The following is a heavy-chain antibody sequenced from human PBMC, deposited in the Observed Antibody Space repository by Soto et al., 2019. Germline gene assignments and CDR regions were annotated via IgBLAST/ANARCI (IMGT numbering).Heavy chain of an antibody. J-gene: IGHJ4*02. CDR1: GGTFNSHT. V-gene: IGHV1-69*12. D-gene: IGHD2-15*01. CDR3: ASDRGYGLVN. CDR2: SIPLFGIT. Sequence: QVQLVQSGAEVKKPGSSVRVSCKASGGTFNSHTITWLRQAPGQGLEWIGGSIPLFGITNHTQKFQDRITITADASTTTAYMELRGLRSDDTAVYYCASDRGYGLVNWGQGTLRTVTS.